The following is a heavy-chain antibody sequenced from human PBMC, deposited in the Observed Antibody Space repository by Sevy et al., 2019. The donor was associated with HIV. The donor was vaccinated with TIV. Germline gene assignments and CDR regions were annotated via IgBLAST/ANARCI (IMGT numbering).Heavy chain of an antibody. J-gene: IGHJ4*02. CDR3: ARVDSSGYYFDY. V-gene: IGHV4-38-2*02. CDR1: GYSFSSGYY. CDR2: IYHSGST. Sequence: SETLSLTCTVSGYSFSSGYYWGWIRQPPGKGLEWIGSIYHSGSTYYNPSLKSRVTISVDTSKNQFSLKLSSVTAADTAVYYCARVDSSGYYFDYWGQGTLVTVSS. D-gene: IGHD3-22*01.